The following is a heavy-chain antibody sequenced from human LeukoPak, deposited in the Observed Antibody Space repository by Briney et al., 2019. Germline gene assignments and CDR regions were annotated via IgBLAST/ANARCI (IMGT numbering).Heavy chain of an antibody. Sequence: PSETLSLTCTVSGGSISSYYWSWIRQPPGKGLEWIGYIYYSGSTNYNPSLKSRVTISVDTSKNQFSLKLSSVTAADTAVYYCARVPPTGYDSSGAHFDYWGQGTLVTVSS. CDR1: GGSISSYY. V-gene: IGHV4-59*01. CDR2: IYYSGST. CDR3: ARVPPTGYDSSGAHFDY. J-gene: IGHJ4*02. D-gene: IGHD3-22*01.